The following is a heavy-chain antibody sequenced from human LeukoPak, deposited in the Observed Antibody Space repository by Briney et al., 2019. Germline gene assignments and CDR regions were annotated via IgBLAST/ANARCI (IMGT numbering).Heavy chain of an antibody. CDR1: GFGFSSHA. CDR2: ISSGSSYI. CDR3: AREGIGGHGDY. V-gene: IGHV3-21*01. D-gene: IGHD3-10*01. Sequence: GESLRLSCAASGFGFSSHAMGWVRQAPGKGLEWVSSISSGSSYIYYADSVKGRFTISRDNAKNSLYLQMNSLRAEDTAVYYCAREGIGGHGDYWGQGTLVTVSS. J-gene: IGHJ4*02.